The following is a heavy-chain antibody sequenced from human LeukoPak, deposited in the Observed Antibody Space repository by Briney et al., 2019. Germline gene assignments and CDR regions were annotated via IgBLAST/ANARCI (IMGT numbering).Heavy chain of an antibody. Sequence: ASVKVSCKASGGTFSTYAMSWVGRAPGQGREGLGGIIPIFGTANYAQQSQRRDTITPDESTSTAYMELSSLRSEDTAVYYCARYCSGGSCYPNDDAFDIWGQGTMVTVSS. D-gene: IGHD2-15*01. CDR2: IIPIFGTA. CDR1: GGTFSTYA. J-gene: IGHJ3*02. CDR3: ARYCSGGSCYPNDDAFDI. V-gene: IGHV1-69*13.